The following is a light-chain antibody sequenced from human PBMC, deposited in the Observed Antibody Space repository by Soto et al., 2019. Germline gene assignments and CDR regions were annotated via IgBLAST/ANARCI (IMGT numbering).Light chain of an antibody. V-gene: IGLV1-40*01. CDR2: GNN. CDR1: SSNIGAGYD. J-gene: IGLJ1*01. Sequence: QSALTQAPSISGAPGQRVTISCTGSSSNIGAGYDVHWFQQFPGTAPRLLIHGNNNRPSGVPDRFSGSESGTSASLAIAGLQAGDEAIYYCQSFDSDLSALGFGTATKVTVL. CDR3: QSFDSDLSALG.